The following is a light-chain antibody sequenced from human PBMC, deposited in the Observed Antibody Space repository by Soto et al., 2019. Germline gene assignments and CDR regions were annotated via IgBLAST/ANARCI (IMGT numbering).Light chain of an antibody. J-gene: IGKJ1*01. CDR2: DAS. Sequence: DIQMTQSPATLSASVGDRVTITCRASQSISSWLAWYQQKPGKVPKLLIDDASSLESGVPSRFSDSGSGTEFTLTISSLQPDDFATYYCQQYNTYPWTFGQGTKVEFK. CDR1: QSISSW. V-gene: IGKV1-5*01. CDR3: QQYNTYPWT.